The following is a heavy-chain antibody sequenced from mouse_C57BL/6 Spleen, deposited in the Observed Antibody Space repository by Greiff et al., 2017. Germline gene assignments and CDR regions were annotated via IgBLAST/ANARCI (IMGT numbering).Heavy chain of an antibody. Sequence: VQLKESGAELVRPGASVKLSCTASGFNINDYYMHWVKQRPEQGLEWIGRIDPEDGDTEYAPKFQGKATLTADTSSNTAYLPLSSLTSEDTAVYYCTTYNYGRSYGWYFDVWGTGTTVTVSS. CDR1: GFNINDYY. V-gene: IGHV14-1*01. CDR2: IDPEDGDT. CDR3: TTYNYGRSYGWYFDV. J-gene: IGHJ1*03. D-gene: IGHD1-1*01.